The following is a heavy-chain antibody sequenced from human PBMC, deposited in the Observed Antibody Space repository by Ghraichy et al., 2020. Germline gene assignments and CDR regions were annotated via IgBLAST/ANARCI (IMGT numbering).Heavy chain of an antibody. CDR2: IKQDGSEK. CDR3: AKDGD. J-gene: IGHJ6*02. V-gene: IGHV3-7*03. D-gene: IGHD7-27*01. Sequence: GGSLRLSCAASGFTFSNFWMNWVRQAPGKGLEWVANIKQDGSEKYYVDSVKGRFTISRDNAKNSLYLQMNSLRAEDTAVYYCAKDGDWGQGTTVTVSS. CDR1: GFTFSNFW.